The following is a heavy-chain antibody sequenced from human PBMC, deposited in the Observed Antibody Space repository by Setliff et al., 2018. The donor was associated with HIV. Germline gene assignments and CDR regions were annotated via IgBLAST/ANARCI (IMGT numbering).Heavy chain of an antibody. V-gene: IGHV4-38-2*01. CDR1: GFSISSGFF. Sequence: SETLSLTCAVSGFSISSGFFWGWVRQPPGKGLGWIGSIYQSGTTYYNPALKSRVTISVDTSKNQFSLRLTSVTAADTAVYYCGSRVYYYDESRILREEGFVPWGQGTLVTVSS. D-gene: IGHD3-22*01. CDR3: GSRVYYYDESRILREEGFVP. CDR2: IYQSGTT. J-gene: IGHJ5*02.